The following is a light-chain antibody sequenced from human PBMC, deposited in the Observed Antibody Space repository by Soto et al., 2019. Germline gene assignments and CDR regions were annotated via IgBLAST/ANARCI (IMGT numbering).Light chain of an antibody. CDR1: QSISSW. V-gene: IGKV1-5*03. J-gene: IGKJ1*01. CDR2: KMT. CDR3: QQYSSFWT. Sequence: DIQMTQSPSTLSASVGDRVTITCRDSQSISSWLAWYQQKAGKTPKLLLYKMTSLENEVPSMFSGSGSVTEFTLTISSRQPDDFATYYCQQYSSFWTFGQETKVEVK.